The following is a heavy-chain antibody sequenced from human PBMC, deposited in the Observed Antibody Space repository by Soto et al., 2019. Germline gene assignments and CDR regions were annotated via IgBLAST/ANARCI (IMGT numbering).Heavy chain of an antibody. Sequence: SETLSLTCSVSGGSISIYYWSWIRHPPGKGLEWIGYISYSGSTKYNPSLKSRVTISVDTPKSQFSLKLSSVTAADTAVYYCAGPSGDFYYGMDVWGQGTTVTVSS. D-gene: IGHD2-8*02. CDR3: AGPSGDFYYGMDV. V-gene: IGHV4-59*01. CDR2: ISYSGST. J-gene: IGHJ6*02. CDR1: GGSISIYY.